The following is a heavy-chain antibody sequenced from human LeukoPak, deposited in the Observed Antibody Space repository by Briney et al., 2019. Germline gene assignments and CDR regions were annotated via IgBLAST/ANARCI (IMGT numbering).Heavy chain of an antibody. J-gene: IGHJ5*02. CDR2: INPHSGGT. Sequence: ASVKVSCKASGYTFTGYYIHWVRQAPGQGLEWMGWINPHSGGTNYAQKFQGRVTITADESTSTAYMELSSLRSEDTAVYYCAREGGPMTGGYDWYWFDPWGQGTLVTVSS. V-gene: IGHV1-2*02. D-gene: IGHD5-12*01. CDR1: GYTFTGYY. CDR3: AREGGPMTGGYDWYWFDP.